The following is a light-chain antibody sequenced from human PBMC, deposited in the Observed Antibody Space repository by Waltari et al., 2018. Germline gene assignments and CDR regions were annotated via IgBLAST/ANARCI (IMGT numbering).Light chain of an antibody. J-gene: IGKJ4*01. CDR1: QSINTY. CDR3: QQSYSTPLT. V-gene: IGKV1-39*01. CDR2: VAS. Sequence: DIQMTQSPSSLSDSVGDRVTITCRASQSINTYLNWYQHKPGKGPNLLIYVASSLQSGVPSRFSGSGSGTDFTLTISSLQPEDFATYYCQQSYSTPLTFGGGTKVEIK.